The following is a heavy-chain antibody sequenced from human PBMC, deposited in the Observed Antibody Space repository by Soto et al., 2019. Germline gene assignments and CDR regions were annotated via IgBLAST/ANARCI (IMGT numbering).Heavy chain of an antibody. D-gene: IGHD6-6*01. CDR1: GFTFSSYS. J-gene: IGHJ3*02. V-gene: IGHV3-21*01. Sequence: GGSLRLSCAASGFTFSSYSMNWVRQAPGKGREWVSSISSSSRYIYYADSVKGRSPISRENANKSLYLQMTSLRAEYTSVYYCAREGPIAARRGYAFDIWGQGTMVTVSS. CDR2: ISSSSRYI. CDR3: AREGPIAARRGYAFDI.